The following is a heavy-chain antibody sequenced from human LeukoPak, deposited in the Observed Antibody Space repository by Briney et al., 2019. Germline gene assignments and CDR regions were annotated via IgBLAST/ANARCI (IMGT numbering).Heavy chain of an antibody. CDR2: ISYDGRNQ. J-gene: IGHJ4*02. V-gene: IGHV3-30*09. CDR1: GFIFSNYA. CDR3: ARYGGFLDY. D-gene: IGHD3-16*01. Sequence: GGSLRLSCAASGFIFSNYAMHWVRQAPGKGLEWVAVISYDGRNQYYADSVKGRFAVSRDNSKSTLYLQMNSLRGEDTAVYNCARYGGFLDYWGQGTLVTVSS.